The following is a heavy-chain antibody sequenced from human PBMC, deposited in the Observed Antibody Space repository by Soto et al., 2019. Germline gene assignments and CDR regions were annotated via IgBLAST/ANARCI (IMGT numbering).Heavy chain of an antibody. CDR3: ARVVPGAEAWFGP. D-gene: IGHD2-2*01. V-gene: IGHV1-18*01. J-gene: IGHJ5*02. CDR1: GYTFSNYG. Sequence: ASVKVSCKTSGYTFSNYGITWVRQAPGQPLEWLGWISLYSDGTNYAQKFQGRVTMTTDTSTTTVYMELRSLRSDDTAVYYCARVVPGAEAWFGPWGQGTLVTVSS. CDR2: ISLYSDGT.